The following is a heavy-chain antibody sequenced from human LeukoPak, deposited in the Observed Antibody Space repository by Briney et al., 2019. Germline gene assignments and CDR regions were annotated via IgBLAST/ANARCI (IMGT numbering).Heavy chain of an antibody. CDR2: IIPIFGTA. D-gene: IGHD3-22*01. Sequence: SVKVSCKASGGTFSSYAISWVRQAPGQGLEWMGGIIPIFGTANYAQKFQGRITITADKSTSTAYMELSSLRSEDTAVYYCARNYDSSGYYYYWGQGTLVTVSS. CDR3: ARNYDSSGYYYY. V-gene: IGHV1-69*06. CDR1: GGTFSSYA. J-gene: IGHJ4*02.